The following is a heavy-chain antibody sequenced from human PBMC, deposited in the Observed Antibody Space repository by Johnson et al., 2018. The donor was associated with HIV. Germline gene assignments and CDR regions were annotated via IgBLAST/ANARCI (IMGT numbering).Heavy chain of an antibody. J-gene: IGHJ3*01. Sequence: EVQLVESGGGLVQPGGYLRLSCAASGFTFGAYWMSWVRQAPGNGLEWVANIKGDGSEKFYVDSVKGRFTVSRDNAKNSLFLQMDSLRVEDTAVYYCARGHNGAFDVWGQGTMVTVSS. CDR2: IKGDGSEK. CDR1: GFTFGAYW. D-gene: IGHD2-8*01. CDR3: ARGHNGAFDV. V-gene: IGHV3-7*03.